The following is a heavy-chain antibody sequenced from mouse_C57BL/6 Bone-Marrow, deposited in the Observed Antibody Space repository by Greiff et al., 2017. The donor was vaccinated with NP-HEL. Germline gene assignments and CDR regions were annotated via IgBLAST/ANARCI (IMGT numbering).Heavy chain of an antibody. CDR2: INYDGSST. Sequence: VQLKESEGGLVQPGSSMKLSCTASGFTFSDYYMAWVRQVPEKGLEWVANINYDGSSTYYLDSLKSRFIISRDNAKNILYLQMSSLKSEDTATYYCARKVPDWYFDVWGTGTTVTVSS. J-gene: IGHJ1*03. CDR1: GFTFSDYY. V-gene: IGHV5-16*01. CDR3: ARKVPDWYFDV.